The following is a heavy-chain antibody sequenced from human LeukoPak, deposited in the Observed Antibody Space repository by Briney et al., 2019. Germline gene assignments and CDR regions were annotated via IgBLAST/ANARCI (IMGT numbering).Heavy chain of an antibody. CDR2: ISSSSSYI. CDR3: ARGTYYDCSSTSCYEGPVDV. Sequence: GGSLRLSCAASGFTFSSYSMNWVRQAPGKGLEWVSSISSSSSYIYYADSVKGRFTISRDNAKNSLYLQMNSLRAEDTAVYYCARGTYYDCSSTSCYEGPVDVWGKGTTVTISS. J-gene: IGHJ6*04. D-gene: IGHD2-2*01. V-gene: IGHV3-21*01. CDR1: GFTFSSYS.